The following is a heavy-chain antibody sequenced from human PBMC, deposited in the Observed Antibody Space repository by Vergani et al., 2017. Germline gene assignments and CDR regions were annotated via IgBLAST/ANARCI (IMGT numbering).Heavy chain of an antibody. V-gene: IGHV1-69*01. Sequence: QVQLVQSGAEVKKPGSSVKVSCKASGGTFSSYAISWVRQAPGQGLEWMGGIIPIFGTANYAQKFQGRVTITADESTSTAYMELSSLRSEDTAVYYCARDRRGYYDGSGSYPPYYYYGMDVWGQGTTVTVSS. CDR1: GGTFSSYA. D-gene: IGHD3-10*01. CDR3: ARDRRGYYDGSGSYPPYYYYGMDV. CDR2: IIPIFGTA. J-gene: IGHJ6*02.